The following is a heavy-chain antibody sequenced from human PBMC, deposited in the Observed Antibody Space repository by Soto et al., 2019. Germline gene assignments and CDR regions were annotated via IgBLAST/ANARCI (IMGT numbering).Heavy chain of an antibody. CDR3: ARGHNYIWGSYRAHKSGHYFDY. J-gene: IGHJ4*02. V-gene: IGHV4-34*01. Sequence: SETLSLTCAVYGGSFSGYYWSWIRQPPGKGLEWIGEINHSGSTNYNPSLKSRVTISVDTSKNQFSLKLSSVTAADTAVYYCARGHNYIWGSYRAHKSGHYFDYWGQGTLVTVSS. CDR2: INHSGST. CDR1: GGSFSGYY. D-gene: IGHD3-16*02.